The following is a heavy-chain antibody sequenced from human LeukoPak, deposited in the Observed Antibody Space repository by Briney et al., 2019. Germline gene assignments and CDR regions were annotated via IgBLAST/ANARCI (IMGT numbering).Heavy chain of an antibody. D-gene: IGHD3-3*01. CDR2: IIPIFGTA. CDR3: ARARGWSGYSDY. CDR1: GGTFSSYA. Sequence: SVKVSCKASGGTFSSYAISWVRQAPGQGLEWMGGIIPIFGTANYAQKFQGRVRITADESTSTAYMELSSLRSEDTAVYYCARARGWSGYSDYWGQGTLVTVSS. V-gene: IGHV1-69*01. J-gene: IGHJ4*02.